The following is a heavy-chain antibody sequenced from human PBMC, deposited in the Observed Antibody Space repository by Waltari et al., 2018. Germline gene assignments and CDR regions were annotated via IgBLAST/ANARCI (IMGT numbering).Heavy chain of an antibody. CDR2: ISYEGSTK. CDR1: GFNFLSYG. J-gene: IGHJ6*02. CDR3: AKVARVAGYYYTGMDV. V-gene: IGHV3-30*18. D-gene: IGHD6-19*01. Sequence: QVLLVESGGGVVQPGRSLRLSCAASGFNFLSYGMHWVRQAPGNGPERGAVISYEGSTKYYADSVKGRFTISRDNSMHTLDLQMNNLRHEDTGVYYCAKVARVAGYYYTGMDVWGQGTTVTVSS.